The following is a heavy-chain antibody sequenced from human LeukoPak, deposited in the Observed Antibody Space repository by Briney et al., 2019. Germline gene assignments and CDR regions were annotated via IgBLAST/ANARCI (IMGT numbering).Heavy chain of an antibody. CDR3: ARDVGQLARYFDL. CDR2: INPSGGST. D-gene: IGHD6-6*01. V-gene: IGHV1-46*01. J-gene: IGHJ2*01. CDR1: GYTFTSHY. Sequence: GASVKVSCKASGYTFTSHYMHWVRQAPGQGFEWMGIINPSGGSTNYAQKFQGRVTMTRDTSTSTVYMELSSLRSEDTAVYYCARDVGQLARYFDLWGRGTLVTVSS.